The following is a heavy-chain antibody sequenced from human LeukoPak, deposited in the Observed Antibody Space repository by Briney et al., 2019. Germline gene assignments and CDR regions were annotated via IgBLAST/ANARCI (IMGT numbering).Heavy chain of an antibody. CDR1: GGTFSSYA. CDR3: ARVIGP. J-gene: IGHJ5*02. Sequence: ASVKVSCKASGGTFSSYAISWVRQVPGQGLEWMGGIIPIFGTANYAQKFQGRVTMTRNTSISTAYMELSSLRSEDTAVYYCARVIGPWGQGTLVTVSS. CDR2: IIPIFGTA. V-gene: IGHV1-69*05.